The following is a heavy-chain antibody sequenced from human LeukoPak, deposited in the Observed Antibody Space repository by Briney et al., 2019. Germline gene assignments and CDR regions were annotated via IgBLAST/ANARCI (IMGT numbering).Heavy chain of an antibody. CDR1: GFTVSSRY. V-gene: IGHV3-21*01. CDR3: ARGMTYYDSGSYYLYALDV. CDR2: ISTTSAYI. D-gene: IGHD3-10*01. Sequence: PGGSLRLSCAASGFTVSSRYMNWVRQAPGQGLEWVSSISTTSAYIYYADSVRGRFTISRDNAKNSLFLQMNSLRAEDTAVYFCARGMTYYDSGSYYLYALDVWGQGTTVTVSS. J-gene: IGHJ6*02.